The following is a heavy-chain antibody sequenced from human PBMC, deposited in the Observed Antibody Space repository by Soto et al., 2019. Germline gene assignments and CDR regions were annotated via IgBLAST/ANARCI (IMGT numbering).Heavy chain of an antibody. J-gene: IGHJ4*01. V-gene: IGHV3-33*01. Sequence: QVQLVESGGGVVQPGRSLRLSCAASGFTFSSYGMHWVRQAPGKGLEWVAVIWYDGSNKYYADSVKGRFTISRDNSKNTLYLQMNSLRAEDTDVYYCARIMCVGDCYDFDYWRHGTLVNVSP. CDR1: GFTFSSYG. D-gene: IGHD2-21*02. CDR3: ARIMCVGDCYDFDY. CDR2: IWYDGSNK.